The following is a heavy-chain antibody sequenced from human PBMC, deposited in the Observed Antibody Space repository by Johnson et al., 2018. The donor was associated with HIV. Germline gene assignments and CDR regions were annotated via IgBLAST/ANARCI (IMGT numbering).Heavy chain of an antibody. J-gene: IGHJ3*02. V-gene: IGHV3-30*02. CDR3: AKLVGATHPLDI. Sequence: QVQLVESGGGLIQPGGSLRLSCAASGFTISSNYMSWVRQAPGKGLEWVAFIRYDGNNRNYADSVKGRFSISRDNSKNTLYLQMNRLRTEDTALYYCAKLVGATHPLDIWGPGTMVTVSS. D-gene: IGHD1-26*01. CDR1: GFTISSNY. CDR2: IRYDGNNR.